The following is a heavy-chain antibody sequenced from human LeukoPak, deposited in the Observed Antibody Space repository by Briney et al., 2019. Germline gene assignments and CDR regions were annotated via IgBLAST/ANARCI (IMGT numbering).Heavy chain of an antibody. CDR3: ETRDVVTAERVD. Sequence: ASVKVSCKASGYTFTDYFLHWVRQAPGQGLDWMGWINPISGGTNYAQKFQGRVTMTRDTSINIAYMELSRLTSDDTAVYYCETRDVVTAERVDWGQGTLVTVSS. D-gene: IGHD2-21*02. CDR1: GYTFTDYF. J-gene: IGHJ4*02. V-gene: IGHV1-2*02. CDR2: INPISGGT.